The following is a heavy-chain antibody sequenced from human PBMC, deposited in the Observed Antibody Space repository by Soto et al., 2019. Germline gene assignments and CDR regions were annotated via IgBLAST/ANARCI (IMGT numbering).Heavy chain of an antibody. Sequence: GGSPSVSCAASGVTFSSDAMGWVPQGPGKGLEWVAVVSIGGSTHYADSVRGRFTISRDNSKNTLSLQMNSLTAEDTAVYFCAKRRGAGGHFDYWGQGAMVTVSS. CDR2: VSIGGST. V-gene: IGHV3-23*01. J-gene: IGHJ4*02. D-gene: IGHD2-15*01. CDR1: GVTFSSDA. CDR3: AKRRGAGGHFDY.